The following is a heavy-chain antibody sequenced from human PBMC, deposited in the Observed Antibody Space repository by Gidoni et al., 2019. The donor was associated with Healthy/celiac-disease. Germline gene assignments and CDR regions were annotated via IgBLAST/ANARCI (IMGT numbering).Heavy chain of an antibody. V-gene: IGHV3-30*18. CDR2: ISYDGSNK. CDR3: AKNSGSYYFDY. D-gene: IGHD1-26*01. J-gene: IGHJ4*02. CDR1: GFTFSSYG. Sequence: QVQLVESGGGVVQPGRSLRLSCAASGFTFSSYGMHWVRQAPGKGLEWVAVISYDGSNKYYADSVKGRVTISRDNSKNTLYLQMNSLRAEDTAVYYCAKNSGSYYFDYWGQGTLVTVSS.